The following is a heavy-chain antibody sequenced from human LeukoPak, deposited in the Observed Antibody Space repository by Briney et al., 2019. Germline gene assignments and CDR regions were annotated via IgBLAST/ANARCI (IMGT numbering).Heavy chain of an antibody. J-gene: IGHJ5*02. Sequence: ASVKVSCKVSGYTLTELSMHWVRQAPGKGLEWMGGFDPEDGETIYAQKFQGRVTMTEDTSTDTAYMELSSLRSEDTAVYYCATPRGRYCSSTSCPINWFDPWGQGTLVTVSS. CDR2: FDPEDGET. CDR3: ATPRGRYCSSTSCPINWFDP. D-gene: IGHD2-2*01. CDR1: GYTLTELS. V-gene: IGHV1-24*01.